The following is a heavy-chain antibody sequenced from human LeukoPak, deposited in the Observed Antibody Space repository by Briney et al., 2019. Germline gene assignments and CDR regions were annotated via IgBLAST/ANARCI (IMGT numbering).Heavy chain of an antibody. Sequence: GGSLRLSCAASGFTFSSYAMHWVRQAPGKGLEWVAVISYDGSNKYYADSVKGRFTISRDNSKKTLYLQMNSLRAEDTAVYYCAGGGYSYGSNWGQRTLVTVSS. CDR1: GFTFSSYA. CDR3: AGGGYSYGSN. J-gene: IGHJ4*02. V-gene: IGHV3-30-3*01. CDR2: ISYDGSNK. D-gene: IGHD5-18*01.